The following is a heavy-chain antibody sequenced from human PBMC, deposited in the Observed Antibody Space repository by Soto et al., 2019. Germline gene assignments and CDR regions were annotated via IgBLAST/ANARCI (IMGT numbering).Heavy chain of an antibody. D-gene: IGHD4-17*01. J-gene: IGHJ4*02. V-gene: IGHV3-23*01. CDR3: AKDCAYGDSALPGY. CDR1: GFTFSSYA. Sequence: EVQLLESGGGLLQPRGYLRLSCAASGFTFSSYAMSWVRQAPGKGLEWVSAISGSGGSTYYADSVKGRFTISRDNSKNTLYLQMNSLRAEDTAVYYCAKDCAYGDSALPGYWGQGTLVTVSS. CDR2: ISGSGGST.